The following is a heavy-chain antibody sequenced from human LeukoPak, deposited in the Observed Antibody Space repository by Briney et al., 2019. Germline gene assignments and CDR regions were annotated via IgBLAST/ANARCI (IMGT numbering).Heavy chain of an antibody. J-gene: IGHJ4*02. CDR1: GFTFSSYG. Sequence: PGGSLRLSCAASGFTFSSYGMHWVRQAPGKGLEGVAFIRYDGSNKYYADSVEGRFTISRDNSKNTLYLQVNSLRAEDTAVYYCANSPTYGSGSYYLDWGQGTLVTVSS. V-gene: IGHV3-30*02. D-gene: IGHD3-10*01. CDR2: IRYDGSNK. CDR3: ANSPTYGSGSYYLD.